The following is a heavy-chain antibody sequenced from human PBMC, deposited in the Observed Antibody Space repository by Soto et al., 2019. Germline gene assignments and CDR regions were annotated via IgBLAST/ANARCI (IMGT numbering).Heavy chain of an antibody. V-gene: IGHV3-9*01. Sequence: EVQLVESGGGLVQPGRSLRLSCAASGFTFDDYAMHWVRQAPGKGLEWVSGISWNSGSIGYADSVKGRFTISRDNAKNSLYLQMNSLRAEDTALYYCAKDILRLGELSFFGAFDIWGQGTMVTVSS. J-gene: IGHJ3*02. D-gene: IGHD3-16*02. CDR1: GFTFDDYA. CDR2: ISWNSGSI. CDR3: AKDILRLGELSFFGAFDI.